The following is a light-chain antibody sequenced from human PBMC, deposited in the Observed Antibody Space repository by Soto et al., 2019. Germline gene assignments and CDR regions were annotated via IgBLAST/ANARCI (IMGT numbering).Light chain of an antibody. J-gene: IGLJ2*01. CDR1: SSDIGRYNL. Sequence: QSALTQPASVSGSPGQSITISCTGTSSDIGRYNLVSWYQQHPGKAPILIIYEDIERPSGVSDRFSGSKSGNTASLTISGLQTEDEADYYCCSYAGGASVVFGGGTKLTVL. CDR3: CSYAGGASVV. CDR2: EDI. V-gene: IGLV2-23*01.